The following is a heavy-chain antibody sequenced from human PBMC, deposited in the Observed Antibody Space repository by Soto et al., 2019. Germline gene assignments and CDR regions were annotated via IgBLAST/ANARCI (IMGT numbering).Heavy chain of an antibody. Sequence: PGGSLRLSCAASGFTFSSYEMNWVRQAPGKGLEWVSYINSSGSTIYYADSVKGRFTISRDNAKNSLYLQMNSLRAEDTAVYYCASPLSSTSYYYYYGMDVWGQGTTVTVSS. CDR1: GFTFSSYE. D-gene: IGHD2-2*01. CDR3: ASPLSSTSYYYYYGMDV. CDR2: INSSGSTI. V-gene: IGHV3-48*03. J-gene: IGHJ6*02.